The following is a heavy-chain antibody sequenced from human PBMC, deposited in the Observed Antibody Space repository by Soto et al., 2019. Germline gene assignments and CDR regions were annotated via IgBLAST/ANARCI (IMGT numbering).Heavy chain of an antibody. Sequence: SGPTLVNPTQTLTLTCTFSGFSLSTSGMCVSWIRQPPGKALEWLALIDWDDDKYYSTSLRTRLTISKDTSKNQVVLTMTNMDPVDTATYYCARIRVVGVDTPMVTSFDYRGQGTPVTAPQ. CDR3: ARIRVVGVDTPMVTSFDY. CDR2: IDWDDDK. J-gene: IGHJ4*02. V-gene: IGHV2-70*01. CDR1: GFSLSTSGMC. D-gene: IGHD5-18*01.